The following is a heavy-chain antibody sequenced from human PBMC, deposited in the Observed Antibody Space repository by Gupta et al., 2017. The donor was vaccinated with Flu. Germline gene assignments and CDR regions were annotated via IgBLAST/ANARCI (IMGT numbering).Heavy chain of an antibody. CDR1: SISSRGYY. D-gene: IGHD3-10*01. CDR3: ASSRVDIYFDS. Sequence: SISSRGYYWSWIRQHPGKGLEWIGYILQSGSTYSNPSLQSRLTMAAATSKNQFSLRLSSVTAAATAVYYCASSRVDIYFDSWGQGTLVTVSS. CDR2: ILQSGST. J-gene: IGHJ4*02. V-gene: IGHV4-31*02.